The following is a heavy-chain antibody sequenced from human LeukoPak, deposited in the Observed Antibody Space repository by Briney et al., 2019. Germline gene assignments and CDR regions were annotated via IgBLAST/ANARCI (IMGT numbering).Heavy chain of an antibody. D-gene: IGHD2-2*01. J-gene: IGHJ4*02. Sequence: GGSLRLSCAASGFTFSSYSMNWVRQAPGKGLEWVSSISSSSSYIYYADSVKGRFTISRDNAKNSLYLQMNSLRAEDTAVYYCARVGGIRYCSSTSCYLGYWGQGTLVTVSS. V-gene: IGHV3-21*04. CDR2: ISSSSSYI. CDR3: ARVGGIRYCSSTSCYLGY. CDR1: GFTFSSYS.